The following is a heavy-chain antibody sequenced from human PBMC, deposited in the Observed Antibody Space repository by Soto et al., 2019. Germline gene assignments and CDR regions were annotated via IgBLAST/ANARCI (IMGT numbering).Heavy chain of an antibody. Sequence: GASVKVSCKASGYIFTDYYMHWVRQAPGQELGWMGRINPNSGGTNYAQKFQGRVTMTRDTSISTAYMELRSLRSDDTAVYYCARDRGGVVVVTATQFDYWGQGTLVTVSS. D-gene: IGHD2-21*02. J-gene: IGHJ4*02. V-gene: IGHV1-2*06. CDR3: ARDRGGVVVVTATQFDY. CDR2: INPNSGGT. CDR1: GYIFTDYY.